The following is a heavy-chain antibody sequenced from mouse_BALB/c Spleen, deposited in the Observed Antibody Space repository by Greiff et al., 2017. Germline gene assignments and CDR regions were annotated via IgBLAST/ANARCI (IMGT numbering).Heavy chain of an antibody. CDR2: ISSGSSTI. J-gene: IGHJ4*01. D-gene: IGHD2-10*02. CDR1: GFTFSSFG. V-gene: IGHV5-17*02. Sequence: EVMLVESGGGLVQPGGSRKLSCAASGFTFSSFGMHWVRQAPEKGLEWVAYISSGSSTIYYADTVKGRFTISRDNPKNTLFLQMTSLRSEDTAMYYCARSEYGNYEGYYAMDYWGQGTSVTVSS. CDR3: ARSEYGNYEGYYAMDY.